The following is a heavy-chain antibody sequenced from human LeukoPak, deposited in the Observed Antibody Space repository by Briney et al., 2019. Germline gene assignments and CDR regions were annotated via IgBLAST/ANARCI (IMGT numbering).Heavy chain of an antibody. V-gene: IGHV3-15*04. J-gene: IGHJ3*01. CDR1: GLTFSNAW. CDR2: IVSRTGGGTT. CDR3: TTGGIVAAASQLWSAFDF. D-gene: IGHD1-26*01. Sequence: TGGSLRLSCVASGLTFSNAWMSWVRQAPGKGLEWVGRIVSRTGGGTTDYTAPVKGRFTISRDDSKNTLYLQMNSLKTEDTAVYYCTTGGIVAAASQLWSAFDFWGQGTMVTVSS.